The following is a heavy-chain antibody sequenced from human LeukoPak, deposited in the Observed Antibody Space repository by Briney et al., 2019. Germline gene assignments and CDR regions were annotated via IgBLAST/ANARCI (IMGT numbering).Heavy chain of an antibody. Sequence: SQTLSLTCTVSGGSIFSFSHYWSWIRQPAGKGLEWIGRMYSSGSTTYNPSLSGRVTISRDTSKNQFSLKLTSVTAADTAVYYCAREYYGDHGGFDYWGQGTLVTVSS. J-gene: IGHJ4*02. CDR3: AREYYGDHGGFDY. D-gene: IGHD4-17*01. CDR2: MYSSGST. CDR1: GGSIFSFSHY. V-gene: IGHV4-61*02.